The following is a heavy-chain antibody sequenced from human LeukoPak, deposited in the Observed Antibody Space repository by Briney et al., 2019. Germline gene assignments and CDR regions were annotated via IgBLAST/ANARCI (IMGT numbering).Heavy chain of an antibody. CDR1: GGSVSSDSYF. J-gene: IGHJ4*02. CDR3: ARGQRRLQDY. CDR2: IYYSGST. Sequence: LETLSLTCTVSGGSVSSDSYFWTWIRQPPGKGLEWIGYIYYSGSTNYNPSLKSRVTISLDTSKSQISLKLSSVTAADTAVYYCARGQRRLQDYWGQGTLVTVSS. V-gene: IGHV4-61*01.